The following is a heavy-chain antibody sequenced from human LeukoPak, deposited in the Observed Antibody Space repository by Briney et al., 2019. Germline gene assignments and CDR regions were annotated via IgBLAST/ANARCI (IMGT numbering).Heavy chain of an antibody. CDR2: FNLGGGT. J-gene: IGHJ4*02. V-gene: IGHV4-34*01. CDR3: ARWHIKGAFDY. CDR1: GGSFGDYY. Sequence: SETLSLTCAVDGGSFGDYYWSWIRQPPGRGLEWIGEFNLGGGTNYNPSLRSRLTISVDTSKNQFSLKLSSVTAADTAVYCCARWHIKGAFDYWGQGTLVTVSS. D-gene: IGHD2-21*01.